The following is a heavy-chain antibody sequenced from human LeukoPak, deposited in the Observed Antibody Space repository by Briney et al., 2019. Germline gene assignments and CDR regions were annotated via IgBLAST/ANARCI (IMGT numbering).Heavy chain of an antibody. D-gene: IGHD3-10*01. J-gene: IGHJ4*02. V-gene: IGHV3-30-3*02. Sequence: GRSLRLSCAASGFTFSSYAMHWVRQAPGKGLEWVAVISYDGSNKYYADSVKGRFTISRDNSKNTLYLQMNSLRAEDTAVYYCAKDLYRVLGQSTYIIRGIIIGGSGFDYWGQGTLVTVSS. CDR2: ISYDGSNK. CDR1: GFTFSSYA. CDR3: AKDLYRVLGQSTYIIRGIIIGGSGFDY.